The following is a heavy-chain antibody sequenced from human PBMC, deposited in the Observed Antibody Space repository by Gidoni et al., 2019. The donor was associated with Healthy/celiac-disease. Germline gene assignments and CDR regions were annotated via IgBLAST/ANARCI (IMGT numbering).Heavy chain of an antibody. Sequence: QVQLVQSGAEVTKPGASVKVSCKAAGYTFTSYYMHWVRQAPGQGLEWMGIINPSGGSTSYAQKFQGRVTMTRDTSTSTVYMELSSLRSEDTAVYYCASIRSSGSQTDYWGQGTLVTVSS. CDR3: ASIRSSGSQTDY. D-gene: IGHD3-22*01. J-gene: IGHJ4*02. CDR1: GYTFTSYY. CDR2: INPSGGST. V-gene: IGHV1-46*01.